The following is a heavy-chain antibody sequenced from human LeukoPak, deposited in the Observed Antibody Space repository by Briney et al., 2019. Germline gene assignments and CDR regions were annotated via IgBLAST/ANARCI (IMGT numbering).Heavy chain of an antibody. V-gene: IGHV4-34*01. CDR1: GESFSGYY. D-gene: IGHD3-22*01. J-gene: IGHJ6*03. CDR2: INHSGST. CDR3: ARGSWLLVTRYYMDV. Sequence: SETLSLTCALYGESFSGYYWSWICQPPEKGLEWIGEINHSGSTNDNPTLKGRVTISVDTTKNQYSLKLSSVTAADTGVYYCARGSWLLVTRYYMDVWGKGTTVTVSS.